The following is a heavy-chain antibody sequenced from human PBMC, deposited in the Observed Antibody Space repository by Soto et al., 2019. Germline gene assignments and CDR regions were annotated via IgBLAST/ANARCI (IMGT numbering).Heavy chain of an antibody. D-gene: IGHD3-22*01. J-gene: IGHJ3*02. CDR1: GYSFTSYW. CDR3: ARLGGYIGSTENAFDI. V-gene: IGHV5-51*01. Sequence: GESLKISCKGSGYSFTSYWIGWVRQMPGKGLEWMGIIYPGDSDTRYSPSFQGQVTISADKSISTAYLQWSSLKASDTAMYYCARLGGYIGSTENAFDIWGQGTMVTVSS. CDR2: IYPGDSDT.